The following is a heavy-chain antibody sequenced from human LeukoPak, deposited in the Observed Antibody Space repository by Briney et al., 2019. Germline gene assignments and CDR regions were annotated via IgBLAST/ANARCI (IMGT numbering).Heavy chain of an antibody. V-gene: IGHV4-4*02. CDR1: GGSISSSNW. D-gene: IGHD6-13*01. Sequence: SETLSLTCAVSGGSISSSNWWSWVRQPPGKGLEWIGEIHHSGSTNYNPSLKSRVTISVDKSKNQFSLKLSSVTAADTAVYYCARASGGAAAVWFDPWGQGTLVTVSS. J-gene: IGHJ5*02. CDR2: IHHSGST. CDR3: ARASGGAAAVWFDP.